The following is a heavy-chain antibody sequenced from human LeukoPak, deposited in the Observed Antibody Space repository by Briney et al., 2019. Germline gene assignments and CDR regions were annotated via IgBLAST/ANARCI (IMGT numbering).Heavy chain of an antibody. CDR1: GGSFSGYY. D-gene: IGHD5-18*01. CDR3: ARGGRTWIQLWSTYYGMDV. V-gene: IGHV4-34*01. CDR2: INHSGST. Sequence: SETLSLTCAVYGGSFSGYYWSWIRQPPGKGLEWIGEINHSGSTNYNPSLKSRVTISVDTSKNQFSLKLSSVTAADTAVYYCARGGRTWIQLWSTYYGMDVWGQGTTVTVSS. J-gene: IGHJ6*02.